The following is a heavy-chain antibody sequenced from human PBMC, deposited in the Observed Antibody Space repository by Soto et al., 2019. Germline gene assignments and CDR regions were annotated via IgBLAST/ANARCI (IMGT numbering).Heavy chain of an antibody. CDR1: GFTFSTYA. J-gene: IGHJ4*02. V-gene: IGHV3-23*01. CDR3: AKRSVYTQYRFDW. CDR2: ISPNGFDA. D-gene: IGHD3-16*01. Sequence: EVQLLESGGGLVQPGGSLRLSCTASGFTFSTYAMSWVRQAPGTGLELVSNISPNGFDAYYVDSVRGRFTISRDNSKNTLYLQMRCLRDEGTAVYYCAKRSVYTQYRFDWWGQGTLFTVSS.